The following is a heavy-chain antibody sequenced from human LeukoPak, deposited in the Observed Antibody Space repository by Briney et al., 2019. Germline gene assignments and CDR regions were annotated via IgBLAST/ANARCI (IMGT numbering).Heavy chain of an antibody. J-gene: IGHJ4*02. V-gene: IGHV4-61*02. CDR3: ARGRSPLWFETYYFDY. D-gene: IGHD3-10*01. CDR2: IYTSGST. Sequence: SETLSLTCTVSGGSISRGSYYWSWIRQPAGKGLEWIGRIYTSGSTNYNPSLKSRVTISVDTSKNQFSLKLSSVTSADTAVYYCARGRSPLWFETYYFDYWGQGTLVTVSS. CDR1: GGSISRGSYY.